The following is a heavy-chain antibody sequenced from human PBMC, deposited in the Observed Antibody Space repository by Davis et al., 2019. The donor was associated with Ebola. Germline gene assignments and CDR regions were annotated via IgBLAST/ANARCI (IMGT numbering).Heavy chain of an antibody. CDR3: ARFRYSSSSLRYYYYGMDV. V-gene: IGHV4-59*01. CDR2: IYYSGST. D-gene: IGHD6-6*01. CDR1: GGSFSGYY. Sequence: MPSETLSLTCAVYGGSFSGYYWSWIRQPPGKGLERIGYIYYSGSTNYNPSLKSRVTISVDTSKNQFSLKLSSVTAADTAVYYCARFRYSSSSLRYYYYGMDVWGQGTTVTVSS. J-gene: IGHJ6*02.